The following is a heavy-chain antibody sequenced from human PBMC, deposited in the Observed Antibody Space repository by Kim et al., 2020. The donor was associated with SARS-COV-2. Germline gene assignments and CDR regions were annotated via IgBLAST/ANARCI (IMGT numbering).Heavy chain of an antibody. V-gene: IGHV1-69*04. D-gene: IGHD3-16*01. CDR2: IIPILGIA. CDR1: GGTFSSYA. J-gene: IGHJ3*02. Sequence: SVKVSCKASGGTFSSYAISWVRQAPGQGLEWMGRIIPILGIANYAQKFQGRVTITADKSTSTAYMELSSLRSEDTAVYYCARWGEFRTFDIWGQGTMVTVSS. CDR3: ARWGEFRTFDI.